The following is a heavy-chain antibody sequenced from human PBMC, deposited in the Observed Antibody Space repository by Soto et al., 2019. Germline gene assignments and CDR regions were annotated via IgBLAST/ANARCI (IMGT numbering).Heavy chain of an antibody. Sequence: PSETLSLTCTVSGGSISSGDYYFSWIRQPPWNGLELIGYIYYSGSTYYNPSLKSRVTISVDTSKNQFSLKLSSVTAADTAVYYCARVDDFWSGYYQYTWFDPWGQGTLVTVSS. V-gene: IGHV4-30-4*01. D-gene: IGHD3-3*01. CDR3: ARVDDFWSGYYQYTWFDP. CDR1: GGSISSGDYY. CDR2: IYYSGST. J-gene: IGHJ5*02.